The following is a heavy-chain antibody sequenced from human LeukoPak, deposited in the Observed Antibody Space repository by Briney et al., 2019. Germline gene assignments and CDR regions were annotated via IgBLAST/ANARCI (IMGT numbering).Heavy chain of an antibody. J-gene: IGHJ4*02. V-gene: IGHV3-11*04. CDR3: AREMREDTAMVNFDY. D-gene: IGHD5-18*01. CDR2: ISSSGITM. CDR1: GFTFSDYY. Sequence: KPGGSLRLSCAASGFTFSDYYMSWFRQPPGKGLEWISYISSSGITMYYADSVKGRFTISRDNAKNSLYLQMNSLRVEDTAVYYCAREMREDTAMVNFDYWGQGTLVTVSS.